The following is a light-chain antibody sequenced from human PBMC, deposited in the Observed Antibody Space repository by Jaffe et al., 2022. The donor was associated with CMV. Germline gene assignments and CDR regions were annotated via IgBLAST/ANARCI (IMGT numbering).Light chain of an antibody. Sequence: EIVLTQSPGTLSLSPGERVTLSCRASQSVSSSHLAWYQQKPGQAPRLLIYGASTRAAGVPDTFSGSGSETDFTLTISRLEPEDFAVYYCQQYRTSPPRFIFGPGTKVDMK. CDR2: GAS. CDR1: QSVSSSH. J-gene: IGKJ3*01. CDR3: QQYRTSPPRFI. V-gene: IGKV3-20*01.